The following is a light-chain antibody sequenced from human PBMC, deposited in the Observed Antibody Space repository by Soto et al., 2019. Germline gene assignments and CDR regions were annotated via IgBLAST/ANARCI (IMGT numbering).Light chain of an antibody. CDR1: SSDVGGYNY. V-gene: IGLV2-14*01. J-gene: IGLJ1*01. CDR2: DVS. Sequence: QSALTQPASVSGSPGQSITISCTGTSSDVGGYNYVSWYQQHPGTAPKLMIYDVSNRPSGVSNRFSGSKSANTASLTISGLHAEDAADYYCRSYTSSSTYVFGTGTKLTVL. CDR3: RSYTSSSTYV.